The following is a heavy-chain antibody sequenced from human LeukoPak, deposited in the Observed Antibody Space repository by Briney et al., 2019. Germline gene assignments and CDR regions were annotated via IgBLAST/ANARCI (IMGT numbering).Heavy chain of an antibody. J-gene: IGHJ5*02. V-gene: IGHV4-4*07. CDR3: ARGGRYYDLFDP. CDR1: GGSMSGYY. Sequence: SETLSLICTVSGGSMSGYYWTWIRLPAGKGLEWIGRIHSSGATNSDPSLRSRVTMSMDTSKNHFSLNLKSVTAADTAVYYCARGGRYYDLFDPWGQGTLVTVSS. D-gene: IGHD1-26*01. CDR2: IHSSGAT.